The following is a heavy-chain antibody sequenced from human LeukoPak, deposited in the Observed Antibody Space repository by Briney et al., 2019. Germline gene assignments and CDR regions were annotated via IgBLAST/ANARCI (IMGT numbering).Heavy chain of an antibody. V-gene: IGHV4-59*01. D-gene: IGHD3-10*02. CDR3: ASRGVVRGISYYFDY. CDR1: GGSISSYD. CDR2: IYSGNT. J-gene: IGHJ4*02. Sequence: PSETLSLTCTVSGGSISSYDWSWIRQPPGKGLEWIGYIYSGNTNYNPSLKSRVTISVDTSKNQFSLKLTSVTAADTALYFCASRGVVRGISYYFDYWGRGTLVTVSS.